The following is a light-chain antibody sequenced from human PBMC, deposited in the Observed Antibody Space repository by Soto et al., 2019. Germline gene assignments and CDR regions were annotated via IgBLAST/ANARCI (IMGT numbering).Light chain of an antibody. J-gene: IGKJ1*01. V-gene: IGKV1-5*01. CDR3: QLYKSYGPT. Sequence: LQMSQSPYTLSACVGDIVTITCRAGRSVSTSLAWYQKKPGKDPKLLIFDASSLEGGVPSRFSGSGSGKELTLTISGLQPDDFTTYFCQLYKSYGPTFGQGGNVDI. CDR2: DAS. CDR1: RSVSTS.